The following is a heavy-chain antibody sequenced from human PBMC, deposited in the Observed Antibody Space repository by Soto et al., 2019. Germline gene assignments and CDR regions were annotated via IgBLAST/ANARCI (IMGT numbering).Heavy chain of an antibody. V-gene: IGHV4-34*01. CDR1: GGSFSGYY. Sequence: QVQLQQWGAGLLKPSETLSLTCAVYGGSFSGYYWSWIRQPPGKGLEWIGEINHSGSTNYNPSLKCRVTISVDTSKNQFSLKLSSVTAADTAVYYCARNGSYYDFWSGYNFGGGMDVWGQGTTVTVSS. D-gene: IGHD3-3*01. CDR3: ARNGSYYDFWSGYNFGGGMDV. CDR2: INHSGST. J-gene: IGHJ6*02.